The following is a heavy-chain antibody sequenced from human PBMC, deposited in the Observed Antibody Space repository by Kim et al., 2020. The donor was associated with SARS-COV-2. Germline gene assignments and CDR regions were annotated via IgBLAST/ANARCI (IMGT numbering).Heavy chain of an antibody. CDR2: IYYSGST. CDR3: ARDERGLYDILTGYYRVGWFDP. D-gene: IGHD3-9*01. J-gene: IGHJ5*02. Sequence: SETLSLTCTVSGGSISSSSYYWGWIRQPPGKGLEWIGSIYYSGSTYYNPSLKSRVTISVDTSKNQFSLKLSSVTAADTAVYYCARDERGLYDILTGYYRVGWFDPWGQGTLVTVSS. CDR1: GGSISSSSYY. V-gene: IGHV4-39*07.